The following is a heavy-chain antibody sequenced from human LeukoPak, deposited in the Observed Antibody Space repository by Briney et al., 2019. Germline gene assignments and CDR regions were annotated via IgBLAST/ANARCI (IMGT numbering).Heavy chain of an antibody. J-gene: IGHJ5*02. Sequence: SETLSLTCNFSAVSISRHFWSWIRQTPKKGLEWLGYVFSSGSTNYNPSLKSRITISLDTSKHQFSLTLNSVTAADTAVYYCARDPTLYCSSTSCPMWFDPWGQGTLVTVSS. CDR2: VFSSGST. CDR1: AVSISRHF. D-gene: IGHD2-2*01. CDR3: ARDPTLYCSSTSCPMWFDP. V-gene: IGHV4-59*11.